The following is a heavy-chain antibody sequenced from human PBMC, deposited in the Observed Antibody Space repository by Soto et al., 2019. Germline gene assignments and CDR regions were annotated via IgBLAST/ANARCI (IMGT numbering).Heavy chain of an antibody. CDR1: GFTFSSYA. CDR3: AKSGGGWYAAFDY. J-gene: IGHJ4*02. CDR2: ISGSGGST. V-gene: IGHV3-23*01. Sequence: GGSLRLSCAASGFTFSSYAMSWVRQAPGKGLEWVSAISGSGGSTYYADSVKGRLTISRDNSKNTLYLQMNSLRAEDTAVYYCAKSGGGWYAAFDYWGQGTLVTVSS. D-gene: IGHD6-19*01.